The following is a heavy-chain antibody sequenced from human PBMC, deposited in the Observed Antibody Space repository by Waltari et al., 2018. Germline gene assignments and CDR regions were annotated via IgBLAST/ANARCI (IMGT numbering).Heavy chain of an antibody. CDR2: IVVGSGNT. CDR1: GFTFTSSA. J-gene: IGHJ4*02. CDR3: ARWLQNSDYFDY. D-gene: IGHD5-12*01. Sequence: QMQLVQSGPEVKKPGTSVKVSCKASGFTFTSSAVQWVRQARGQRLEWIGWIVVGSGNTNYAQKFQGRVTITADESTSTAYMELSSLRSEDTAVYYCARWLQNSDYFDYWGQGTLVTVSS. V-gene: IGHV1-58*01.